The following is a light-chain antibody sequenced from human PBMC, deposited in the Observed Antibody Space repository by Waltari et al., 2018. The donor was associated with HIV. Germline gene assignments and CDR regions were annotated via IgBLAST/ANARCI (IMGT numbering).Light chain of an antibody. Sequence: SPLSLPVTPGEPASISCRSSQSLLHSNGYNYLDWYLQKPGQSPQLLIYLGSNRASGVPDRFSGSGSGTEFTLKISRVEAEDVGVYYCMQALQTPYTFCQGTKLEIK. CDR3: MQALQTPYT. V-gene: IGKV2-28*01. CDR1: QSLLHSNGYNY. CDR2: LGS. J-gene: IGKJ2*01.